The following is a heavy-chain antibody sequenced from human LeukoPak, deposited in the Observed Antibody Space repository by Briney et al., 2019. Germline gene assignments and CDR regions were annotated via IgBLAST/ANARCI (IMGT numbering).Heavy chain of an antibody. CDR3: AREGTNEDVGHFDY. CDR2: IYTSGST. V-gene: IGHV4-4*07. J-gene: IGHJ4*02. CDR1: GGSFSGYY. D-gene: IGHD3-10*01. Sequence: SETLSLTCAVYGGSFSGYYWSWIRQPAGKGLEWIGRIYTSGSTNYNPSLKSRVTMSVDTSKNQFSLKLSSVTAADTAVYYCAREGTNEDVGHFDYWGQGTLVTVSS.